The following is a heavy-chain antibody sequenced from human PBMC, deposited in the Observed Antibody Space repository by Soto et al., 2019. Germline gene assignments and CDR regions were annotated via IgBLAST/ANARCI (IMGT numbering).Heavy chain of an antibody. D-gene: IGHD1-26*01. CDR3: AGATRRTYGMDV. V-gene: IGHV3-23*01. Sequence: LRLSCAASGFTFSSYAMSWVRQAPGKGLEWVSAISGSGGSTYYADSVKGRFTISRDNSKNTLYLQMNSLRAEDTAVYYCAGATRRTYGMDVWGQGTTVTSP. J-gene: IGHJ6*02. CDR1: GFTFSSYA. CDR2: ISGSGGST.